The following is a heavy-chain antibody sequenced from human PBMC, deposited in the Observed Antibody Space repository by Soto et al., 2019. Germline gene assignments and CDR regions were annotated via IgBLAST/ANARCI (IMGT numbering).Heavy chain of an antibody. V-gene: IGHV1-3*01. CDR1: GYTFISYA. CDR3: ARDPGYSYGYN. Sequence: ASVKVSCKASGYTFISYAMNWVRQAPGQRLEWMGWINAGNGNTKCSQKFQGRVTITRDTSASTGYMELSSLRSEDTAVYYCARDPGYSYGYNWGQGTLVTVSS. CDR2: INAGNGNT. J-gene: IGHJ4*02. D-gene: IGHD5-18*01.